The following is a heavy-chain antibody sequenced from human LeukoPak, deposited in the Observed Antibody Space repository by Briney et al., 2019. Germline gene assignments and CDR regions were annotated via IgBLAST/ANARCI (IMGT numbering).Heavy chain of an antibody. CDR3: ARDLLWRSTTHYYYGMDV. Sequence: GGSLRLSCAASGFTFSSYGMHWVRQAPGKGLEWVAVIWYDGSNKYYADSVKGRFTISRDNSKNTLYLQMNSLRAEDTAVYYCARDLLWRSTTHYYYGMDVWGQGTTVTVSS. CDR2: IWYDGSNK. V-gene: IGHV3-33*01. CDR1: GFTFSSYG. J-gene: IGHJ6*02. D-gene: IGHD2-2*01.